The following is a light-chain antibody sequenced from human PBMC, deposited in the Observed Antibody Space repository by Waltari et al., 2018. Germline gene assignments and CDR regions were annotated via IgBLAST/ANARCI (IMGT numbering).Light chain of an antibody. CDR3: QHYVSLPAT. Sequence: EIVLTQSPGTLFLSPGEGATLSCRASQSVSRTLAWYQQKPGQAPRLLIYGASSRATGSPDRFSGSGSGTDFSLTSSRLEHDDSAVYFCQHYVSLPATFGQGTKVEIK. J-gene: IGKJ1*01. CDR1: QSVSRT. CDR2: GAS. V-gene: IGKV3-20*01.